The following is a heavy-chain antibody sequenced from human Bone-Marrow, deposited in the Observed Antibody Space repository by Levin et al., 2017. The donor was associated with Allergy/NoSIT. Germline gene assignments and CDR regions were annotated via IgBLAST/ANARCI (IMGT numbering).Heavy chain of an antibody. CDR2: IIPKSGGA. D-gene: IGHD2/OR15-2a*01. CDR1: GYTFTDYY. Sequence: GASVKVSCKASGYTFTDYYIHWARQAPGQGLEWMGRIIPKSGGANYAQKFQGRVTMTRDTSTSTAYMELSRLGSDDTAVYYCYFITSRPFDYWGQGTLVTVSS. V-gene: IGHV1-2*06. CDR3: YFITSRPFDY. J-gene: IGHJ4*02.